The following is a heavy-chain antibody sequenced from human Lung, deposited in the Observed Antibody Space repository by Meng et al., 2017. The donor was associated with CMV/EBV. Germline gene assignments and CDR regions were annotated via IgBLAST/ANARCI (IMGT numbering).Heavy chain of an antibody. CDR2: IYSGGSDT. V-gene: IGHV3-23*03. CDR3: AKVYTSTNWGYYYGMDV. J-gene: IGHJ6*02. Sequence: ESXKISXAASGFSFSSYAMNWVRQAPGRGLEWVSLIYSGGSDTYYVDSVKGRFTISRDDSKNTLYLQMHSLAADDTAIYYCAKVYTSTNWGYYYGMDVWGQGXTVTVSS. D-gene: IGHD2-2*01. CDR1: GFSFSSYA.